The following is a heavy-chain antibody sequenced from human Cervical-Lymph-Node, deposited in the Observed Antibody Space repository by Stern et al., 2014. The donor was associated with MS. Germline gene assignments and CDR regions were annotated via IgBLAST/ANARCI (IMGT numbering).Heavy chain of an antibody. CDR1: GGTFSTDK. D-gene: IGHD5-12*01. V-gene: IGHV1-69*01. Sequence: VKLVVSGSEATKPGSSVKVSCKASGGTFSTDKISWVRQAPGQGLEWMGAVIPIFGTADYAQRFQDRVTIIADESTSEVHMELRSLRSEDTGVYYWARLGSGYDSSSLDFWGQGTLVTVSS. J-gene: IGHJ4*02. CDR3: ARLGSGYDSSSLDF. CDR2: VIPIFGTA.